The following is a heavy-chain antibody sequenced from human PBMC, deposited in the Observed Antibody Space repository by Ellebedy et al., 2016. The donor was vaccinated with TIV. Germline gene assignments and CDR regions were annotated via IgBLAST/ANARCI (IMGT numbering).Heavy chain of an antibody. CDR2: VSEDGRTV. V-gene: IGHV3-30*03. CDR1: GFIFSHFV. J-gene: IGHJ6*02. Sequence: PGGSLRLSCAASGFIFSHFVVHWVRQAPGKGLEWVGDVSEDGRTVHSADAVKGRSTISRDNSRSTVYVYLNSPRPDDMGVYYCATELPLVVWGQGTTVTVSS. CDR3: ATELPLVV. D-gene: IGHD1-26*01.